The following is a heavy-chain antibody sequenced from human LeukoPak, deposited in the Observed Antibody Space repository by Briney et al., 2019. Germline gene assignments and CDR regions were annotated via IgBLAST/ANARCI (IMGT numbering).Heavy chain of an antibody. V-gene: IGHV1-18*04. J-gene: IGHJ6*03. CDR2: ISAYNGNT. Sequence: AASVKVSCKASGYTFTGYYMHWVRQAPGQGLEWMGWISAYNGNTNYAQKLQGRVTMTTDTSTSTAYMELRSLRSDDTAVYYCARATGYSSGWSRYYYYYYMDVWGKGTTVTVSS. CDR1: GYTFTGYY. D-gene: IGHD6-19*01. CDR3: ARATGYSSGWSRYYYYYYMDV.